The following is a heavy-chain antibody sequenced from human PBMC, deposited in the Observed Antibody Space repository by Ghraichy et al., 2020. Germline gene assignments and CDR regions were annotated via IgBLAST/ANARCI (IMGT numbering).Heavy chain of an antibody. V-gene: IGHV4-59*01. CDR3: ARKLGDY. D-gene: IGHD7-27*01. J-gene: IGHJ4*02. CDR2: IYYSGST. Sequence: SETLSLTCTVSGGSISSYYWSWIRQPPGKGLEWIGYIYYSGSTNYNPSLKSRVTISVDTSKNQFSLKLSSVTAADTAVYYCARKLGDYWGQGTLVTVSS. CDR1: GGSISSYY.